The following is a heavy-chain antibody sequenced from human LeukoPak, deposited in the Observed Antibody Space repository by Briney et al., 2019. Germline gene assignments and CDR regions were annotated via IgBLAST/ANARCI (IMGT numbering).Heavy chain of an antibody. D-gene: IGHD2-21*01. Sequence: SEPLALTCTVSGASVSSYYWSWMRQSPGKGLGWIGYVYCSGSTNYNPDLKSRVTISLDTSENQFSLKLSSVTAADTAVYYCVREANSPTARYWYFDLWGRGTQVTVSS. V-gene: IGHV4-59*02. CDR1: GASVSSYY. CDR2: VYCSGST. CDR3: VREANSPTARYWYFDL. J-gene: IGHJ2*01.